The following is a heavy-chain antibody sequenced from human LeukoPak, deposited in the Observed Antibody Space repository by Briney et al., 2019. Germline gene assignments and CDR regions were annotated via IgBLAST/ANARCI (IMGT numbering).Heavy chain of an antibody. CDR1: GFTVSSDY. Sequence: GGSLRLSCAASGFTVSSDYMSWVRQAPGKGLEWVSVIYSGGSTYYADSVKGRFTIPRDNSKNTLYLQMNSLRAEDTAVYYCARAPAIYGSGSYLGYWGQGTLVTVSS. CDR2: IYSGGST. CDR3: ARAPAIYGSGSYLGY. J-gene: IGHJ4*02. D-gene: IGHD3-10*01. V-gene: IGHV3-53*01.